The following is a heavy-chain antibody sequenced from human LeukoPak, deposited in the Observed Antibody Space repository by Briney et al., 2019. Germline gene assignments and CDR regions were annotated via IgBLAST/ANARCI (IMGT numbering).Heavy chain of an antibody. CDR2: ITPMSATP. CDR3: AGDPPGTPVGFHI. V-gene: IGHV1-69*06. J-gene: IGHJ3*02. Sequence: GSSVKVSCKASAGTFSRYDISWVRQAPGQGLEWMGRITPMSATPSQSQWIQDRVTITADKSTNTVYLDLSSLRSEDTALYFCAGDPPGTPVGFHIWGQGTMVTVSS. CDR1: AGTFSRYD. D-gene: IGHD3-10*01.